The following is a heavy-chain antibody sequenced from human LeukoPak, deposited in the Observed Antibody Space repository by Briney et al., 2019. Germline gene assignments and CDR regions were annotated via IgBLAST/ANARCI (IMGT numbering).Heavy chain of an antibody. Sequence: PSETLSLTCTVSGGSISSYHWSWIRQPPGKGLQWIGYIDHSGYTNYNRSLKSRVTISVDTSKNQFSLKLSSVTAADTAVYYCARVSGSYYPGWFDPWGQGTLVTVSS. V-gene: IGHV4-59*01. CDR3: ARVSGSYYPGWFDP. CDR1: GGSISSYH. J-gene: IGHJ5*02. D-gene: IGHD1-26*01. CDR2: IDHSGYT.